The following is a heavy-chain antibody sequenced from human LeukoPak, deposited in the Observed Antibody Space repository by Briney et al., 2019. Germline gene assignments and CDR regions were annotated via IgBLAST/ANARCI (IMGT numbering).Heavy chain of an antibody. J-gene: IGHJ4*02. CDR1: GGSISSSNW. CDR2: IYHSGST. V-gene: IGHV4-4*02. CDR3: ASLSYSSGWTFDY. D-gene: IGHD6-19*01. Sequence: SETLSLTCAVSGGSISSSNWWSWVRQPPGKGLEWIGEIYHSGSTNYNPSLKSRVTISVDMSKNQFSLKLSSVTAADTAVYYCASLSYSSGWTFDYWGQGTLVTVSS.